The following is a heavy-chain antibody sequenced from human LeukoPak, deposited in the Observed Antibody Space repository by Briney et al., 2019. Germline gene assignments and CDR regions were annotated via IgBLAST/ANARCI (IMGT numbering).Heavy chain of an antibody. CDR3: ARDRGYSSGWSDY. D-gene: IGHD6-19*01. CDR1: GYTFTGYY. Sequence: ASVTVSCKASGYTFTGYYMHWVRQAPGQGLEWMGWINPNSGGTNYAQKFQGRVTMTRDTSISTAYMELSRLRSDDTAVYYCARDRGYSSGWSDYWGQGTLVTVSS. CDR2: INPNSGGT. V-gene: IGHV1-2*02. J-gene: IGHJ4*02.